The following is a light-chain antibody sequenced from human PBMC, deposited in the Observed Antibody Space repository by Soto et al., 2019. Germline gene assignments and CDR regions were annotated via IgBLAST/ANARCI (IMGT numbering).Light chain of an antibody. J-gene: IGKJ1*01. CDR3: QQIYSMPWT. CDR2: AAS. Sequence: DIQMTQSPSSPSASVGDRVSITCRASQSISSYLNWYQQKPGKDPKLLIYAASSLQSGVPSRFSGSGSGTDFTLTISSLQPEDFATYYCQQIYSMPWTFGQGTKVEIK. CDR1: QSISSY. V-gene: IGKV1-39*01.